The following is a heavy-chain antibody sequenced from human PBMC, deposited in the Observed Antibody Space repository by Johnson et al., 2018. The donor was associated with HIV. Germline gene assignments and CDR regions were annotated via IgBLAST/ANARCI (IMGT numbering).Heavy chain of an antibody. J-gene: IGHJ3*02. Sequence: VQLVESGGGVVQPGGSLRLSWAASGFTSSSYGIHWVRRAPGKGLEWVAFIRYDGGNKSLADSVKARFPFPRDNSKNTLYLQMNSLRAEDTAVYYCAATYYYDSSGSRYPFDIWGQGTMVTVSS. V-gene: IGHV3-30*02. CDR1: GFTSSSYG. CDR3: AATYYYDSSGSRYPFDI. CDR2: IRYDGGNK. D-gene: IGHD3-22*01.